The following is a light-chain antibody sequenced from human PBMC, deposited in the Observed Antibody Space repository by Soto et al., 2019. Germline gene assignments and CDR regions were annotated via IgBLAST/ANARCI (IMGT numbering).Light chain of an antibody. Sequence: DILMTQSPSSLSAPVGDRVTITCRASQSISTYLNWYQQKPGKAPKFLIYAASSLETGVPSRFSGRGSGTDFTLTINNLQPEDFATYYCQQGYSIPLTFGGGAKVDIK. J-gene: IGKJ4*01. CDR2: AAS. CDR1: QSISTY. CDR3: QQGYSIPLT. V-gene: IGKV1-39*01.